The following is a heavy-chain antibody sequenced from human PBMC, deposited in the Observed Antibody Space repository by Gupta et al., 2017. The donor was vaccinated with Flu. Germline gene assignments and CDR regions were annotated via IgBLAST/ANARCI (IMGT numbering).Heavy chain of an antibody. V-gene: IGHV1-3*01. CDR2: INPANGNT. CDR3: ARSVSATIGGVCITYYFDK. J-gene: IGHJ4*02. D-gene: IGHD3-16*01. Sequence: HWVRQVPGQRPEWLGWINPANGNTKYSQKFQGRVTFSRETSANTAYMDLSGLRSEDKAGYYCARSVSATIGGVCITYYFDKWGQGALVTVSS.